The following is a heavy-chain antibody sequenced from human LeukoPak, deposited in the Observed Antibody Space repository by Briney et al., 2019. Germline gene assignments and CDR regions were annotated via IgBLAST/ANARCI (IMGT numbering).Heavy chain of an antibody. CDR3: AKDREDGYNYFFDY. CDR1: GFTFSSYW. Sequence: PGGSLRLSCAASGFTFSSYWMSWVRQAPGKGLEWVANIKQDGSEKYYVDSVKGRFTISRDNAKNSLYLQMNSLRAEDTAVYYCAKDREDGYNYFFDYWGQGTLVTVSS. CDR2: IKQDGSEK. J-gene: IGHJ4*02. V-gene: IGHV3-7*01. D-gene: IGHD5-24*01.